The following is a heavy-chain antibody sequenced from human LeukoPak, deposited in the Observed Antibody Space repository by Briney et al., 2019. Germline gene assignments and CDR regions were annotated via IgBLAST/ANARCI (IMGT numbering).Heavy chain of an antibody. CDR2: IYYSGST. CDR3: ASCGQRLPTQPFDP. CDR1: GGSISSYY. D-gene: IGHD6-25*01. Sequence: PSETLSLTCTVSGGSISSYYWSWIRQPPGKGLEWIGYIYYSGSTNYNPSLKSRVTISVDTSKNQFSLKLSSVTAADTAVYYCASCGQRLPTQPFDPWGQGTLVTVSS. J-gene: IGHJ5*02. V-gene: IGHV4-59*01.